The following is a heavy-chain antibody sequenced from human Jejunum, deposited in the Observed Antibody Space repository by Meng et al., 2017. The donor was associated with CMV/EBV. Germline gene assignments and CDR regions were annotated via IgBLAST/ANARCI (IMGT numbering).Heavy chain of an antibody. D-gene: IGHD3-3*01. CDR2: ISWNSGNI. V-gene: IGHV3-9*01. Sequence: SGFTFDDYAMHWVRQAPGKGLEWVSSISWNSGNIDYVDSVKGRFTISRDNAKNSLYLQMNSLRAEDTAVYYCAKDTGGFLNWLDPWGQGTLVTVSS. J-gene: IGHJ5*02. CDR1: GFTFDDYA. CDR3: AKDTGGFLNWLDP.